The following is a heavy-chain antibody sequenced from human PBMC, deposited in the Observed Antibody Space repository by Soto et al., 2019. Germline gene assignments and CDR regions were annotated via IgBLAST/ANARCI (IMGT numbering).Heavy chain of an antibody. CDR3: ARGDIVVVPAAIFFGCCGMDV. D-gene: IGHD2-2*01. V-gene: IGHV1-3*01. Sequence: ASVKVSCKASGSTFTSYAMHWVRQAPGQRLEWMGWINAGNGNTKYSQKFQGRVTITRDTSASTAYMELSSLRSEDTAVYYCARGDIVVVPAAIFFGCCGMDVWGQGTTVTVSS. CDR1: GSTFTSYA. J-gene: IGHJ6*02. CDR2: INAGNGNT.